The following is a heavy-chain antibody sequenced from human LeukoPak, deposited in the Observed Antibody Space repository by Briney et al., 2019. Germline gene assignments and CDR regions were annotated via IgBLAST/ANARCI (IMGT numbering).Heavy chain of an antibody. Sequence: SVKVSCKASGGTFSSHAISWVRQAPGQGLEWMGGIIPIFGTANYAQKFQGRVTITADESTSTAYMELSSLRSEDTAVYYCARGSVGLLGPNWFDPWGQGTLITVSS. CDR3: ARGSVGLLGPNWFDP. J-gene: IGHJ5*02. V-gene: IGHV1-69*13. D-gene: IGHD3-22*01. CDR2: IIPIFGTA. CDR1: GGTFSSHA.